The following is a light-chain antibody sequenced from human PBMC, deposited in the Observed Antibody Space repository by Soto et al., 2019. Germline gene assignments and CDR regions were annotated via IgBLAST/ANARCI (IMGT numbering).Light chain of an antibody. Sequence: QSVLTQPPSVSAAPGQKVTISCSGSSSNIGGNSVSWYQQLPGTAPKLLIYDDNKRPSGIPDRFSGSKSGTSATLGITGFQTGDKPDYYCASWDSSLSAYVFGTETKVTVL. CDR1: SSNIGGNS. J-gene: IGLJ1*01. CDR2: DDN. V-gene: IGLV1-51*01. CDR3: ASWDSSLSAYV.